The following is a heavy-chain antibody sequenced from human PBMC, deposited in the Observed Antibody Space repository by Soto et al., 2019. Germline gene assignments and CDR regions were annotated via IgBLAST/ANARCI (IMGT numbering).Heavy chain of an antibody. CDR2: IYYSGST. Sequence: SETLSLTCTVSGGSISSYYWSWIRQPPGKGLEWIGYIYYSGSTNYNPSLKSRVTISVDTSKNQFSLKLSSVTAADTAVYYCARGSALGYCSSTSCSTGYFDYWGQGTLVTVSS. J-gene: IGHJ4*02. CDR3: ARGSALGYCSSTSCSTGYFDY. V-gene: IGHV4-59*01. D-gene: IGHD2-2*01. CDR1: GGSISSYY.